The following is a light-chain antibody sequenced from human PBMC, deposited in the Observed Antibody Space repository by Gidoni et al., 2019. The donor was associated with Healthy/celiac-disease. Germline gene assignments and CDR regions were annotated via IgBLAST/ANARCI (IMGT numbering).Light chain of an antibody. Sequence: EIVMTQSPATLSVSPGERATLSCRASQSVNSNLAWYQQKPAQAPRLLIYGASTRATGIPARFSGSGSGTEFTLTISSLQSEDFAVYYCHQYNNWPPWTFGQGTKVEIK. V-gene: IGKV3-15*01. CDR2: GAS. CDR1: QSVNSN. J-gene: IGKJ1*01. CDR3: HQYNNWPPWT.